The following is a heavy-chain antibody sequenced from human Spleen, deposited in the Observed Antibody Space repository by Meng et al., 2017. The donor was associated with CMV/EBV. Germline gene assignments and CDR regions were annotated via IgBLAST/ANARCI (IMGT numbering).Heavy chain of an antibody. Sequence: SVKVSCKASGGTFSTYVVNWVRQAPGQGLEWMGGVMPIFGTTNYAQKFQGRVTITTDESTRTAYMELSSLRSEDTAVYYCARLGRYSDNSGYHYGLGVWGQGTTVTVSS. V-gene: IGHV1-69*05. CDR3: ARLGRYSDNSGYHYGLGV. CDR2: VMPIFGTT. CDR1: GGTFSTYV. J-gene: IGHJ6*02. D-gene: IGHD3-22*01.